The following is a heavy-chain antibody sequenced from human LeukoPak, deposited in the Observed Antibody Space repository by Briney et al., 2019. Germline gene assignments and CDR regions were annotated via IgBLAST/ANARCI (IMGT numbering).Heavy chain of an antibody. D-gene: IGHD3-22*01. V-gene: IGHV4-34*01. CDR3: ARGRPVDGSGSHLGY. J-gene: IGHJ4*02. CDR1: GGSFSGYY. Sequence: SETLSLTCAVYGGSFSGYYWSWIRQPPGKGLEWIGEINHSGSTNYNPSLKSRVTISVDTSKNQFSLKLSSVTAADTAVYYCARGRPVDGSGSHLGYWGQGTLVAVSS. CDR2: INHSGST.